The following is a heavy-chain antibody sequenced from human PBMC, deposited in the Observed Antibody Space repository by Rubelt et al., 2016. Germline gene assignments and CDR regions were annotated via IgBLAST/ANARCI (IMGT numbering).Heavy chain of an antibody. CDR1: GFTFSSYG. D-gene: IGHD3-10*01. V-gene: IGHV3-NL1*01. Sequence: QVQLVESGGGVVQPGRSLRLSCAASGFTFSSYGMHWVRQAPGKGLEWVSAIRGSGGSTYYADSGKGRFTIARDNSKNTLYLQMNSLRAEDTAVYYCAKDARGSGSHFDYWGQGTLVTVSS. CDR2: IRGSGGST. J-gene: IGHJ4*02. CDR3: AKDARGSGSHFDY.